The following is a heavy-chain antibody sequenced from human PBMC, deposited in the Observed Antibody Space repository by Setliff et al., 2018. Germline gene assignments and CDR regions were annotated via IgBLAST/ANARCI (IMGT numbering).Heavy chain of an antibody. V-gene: IGHV4-39*07. CDR1: GGSISSSSYY. Sequence: SETLSLTCIVSGGSISSSSYYWGWIRQPPGKGLEWIGNIYYSGSTNYNPSLKSRVTISVDTSKKQFSLKLSSVTAADTAIYYCAKGNNWNYVPGDYFDFWGQGTLVTVSS. J-gene: IGHJ4*02. CDR2: IYYSGST. CDR3: AKGNNWNYVPGDYFDF. D-gene: IGHD1-7*01.